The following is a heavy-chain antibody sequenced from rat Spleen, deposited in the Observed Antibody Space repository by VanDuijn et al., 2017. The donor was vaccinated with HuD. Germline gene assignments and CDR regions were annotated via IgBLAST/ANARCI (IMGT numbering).Heavy chain of an antibody. D-gene: IGHD1-9*01. V-gene: IGHV5-25*01. CDR2: ISSGGGGT. CDR1: GFTFSTFP. Sequence: EVQLVESDGGLVQPGRSLKLSCAASGFTFSTFPMVWVRTAPKQGLEWVASISSGGGGTYYPDSVEGRFTIHRDNAKTTLYLQMDSLISEDTASYYCVRHGYTRYYFDYWGQGVMVTVSS. CDR3: VRHGYTRYYFDY. J-gene: IGHJ2*01.